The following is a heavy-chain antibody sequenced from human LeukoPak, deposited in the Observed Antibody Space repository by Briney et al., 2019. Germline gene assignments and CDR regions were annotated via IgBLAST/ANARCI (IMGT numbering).Heavy chain of an antibody. V-gene: IGHV4-61*02. CDR1: GGSISSGSYY. CDR3: TRGSIFADY. J-gene: IGHJ4*02. D-gene: IGHD3-3*01. Sequence: SETLSLTCTVSGGSISSGSYYWSWIRQPAGKGLEWIGRIYTSGSTNYNPSLKSRVTISGDASKNQFSLKLSSVTAADTAVYYCTRGSIFADYWGLGTLVTVSS. CDR2: IYTSGST.